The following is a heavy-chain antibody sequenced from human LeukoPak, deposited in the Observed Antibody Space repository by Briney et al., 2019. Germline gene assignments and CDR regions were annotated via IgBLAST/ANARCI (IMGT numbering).Heavy chain of an antibody. J-gene: IGHJ6*02. CDR2: IYSGGST. D-gene: IGHD3-10*01. CDR3: ARDHYYGSGSSYNGYHYYGMDV. V-gene: IGHV3-66*01. Sequence: GGSLRLSCAASGFTVSSNYMSWVRQAPGKGLEWVSVIYSGGSTYYADSVKGRFTISRDNSKNTLYLQMNSLRAEDTAVYYCARDHYYGSGSSYNGYHYYGMDVWGQGTTVTVSS. CDR1: GFTVSSNY.